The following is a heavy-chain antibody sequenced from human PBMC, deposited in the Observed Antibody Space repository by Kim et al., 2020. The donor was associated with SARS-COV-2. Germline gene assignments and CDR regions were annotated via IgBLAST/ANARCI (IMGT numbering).Heavy chain of an antibody. J-gene: IGHJ4*02. D-gene: IGHD6-19*01. CDR3: ARSKQWLSFFDY. Sequence: NYNPSLTSRVTISVDTSKNQFSLKLSSVTAADTAVYYCARSKQWLSFFDYWAQGTLVTVSS. V-gene: IGHV4-59*01.